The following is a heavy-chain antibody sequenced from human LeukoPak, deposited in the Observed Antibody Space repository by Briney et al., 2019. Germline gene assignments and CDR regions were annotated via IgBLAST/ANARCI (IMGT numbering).Heavy chain of an antibody. CDR3: GRDQTPFY. Sequence: PGGSLRLSCAASGFTFSRHWMSWVRQAPGKGLEWVATIKHDGSEDYYLDSVKGRFTISRDNAKSSMWLQMSSLRAEDTAVYYCGRDQTPFYWGQGPLVTVSS. J-gene: IGHJ4*02. CDR1: GFTFSRHW. D-gene: IGHD2-15*01. CDR2: IKHDGSED. V-gene: IGHV3-7*01.